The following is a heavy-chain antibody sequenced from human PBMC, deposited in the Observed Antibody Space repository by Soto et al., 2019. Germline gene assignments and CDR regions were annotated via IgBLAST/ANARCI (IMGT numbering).Heavy chain of an antibody. V-gene: IGHV4-38-2*01. CDR1: GHSINSAYY. J-gene: IGHJ3*02. CDR3: AAYDFSGAAAFDI. Sequence: SATLSLTCVVSGHSINSAYYWGWIRQPPGKGLEWIGSMYHSGGNFYNPSLQSRVSMSMVTSKNQFSLKLRSATAADTAVYYCAAYDFSGAAAFDIWGRGTRVTVSS. CDR2: MYHSGGN. D-gene: IGHD3-16*01.